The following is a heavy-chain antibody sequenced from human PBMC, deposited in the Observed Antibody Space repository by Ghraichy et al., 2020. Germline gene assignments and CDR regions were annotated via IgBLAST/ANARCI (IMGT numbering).Heavy chain of an antibody. Sequence: SETLSLTCTVSGGSISSSSYFWGWIRLPPGKGLEWIGSIYYYGNTYYNPSLKSRVTISVDTSKNQLSLKLSSVTAADTAVYYCAGHENIVVVTAARACDIWGQGTVVT. V-gene: IGHV4-39*01. CDR1: GGSISSSSYF. CDR2: IYYYGNT. J-gene: IGHJ3*02. D-gene: IGHD2-21*02. CDR3: AGHENIVVVTAARACDI.